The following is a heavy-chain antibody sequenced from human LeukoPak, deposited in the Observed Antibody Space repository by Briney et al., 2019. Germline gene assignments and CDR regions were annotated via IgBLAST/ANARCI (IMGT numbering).Heavy chain of an antibody. CDR3: AKQGFGC. J-gene: IGHJ4*02. Sequence: GGSLRLSCTASGFTLSSYAMSWVRQAPGEGLEWVSTISGSADNTNYAEAVKGRFTISRDNSKNTMYLQMNSLGAEDTAVYYCAKQGFGCWGQGTLVTVSS. CDR1: GFTLSSYA. CDR2: ISGSADNT. V-gene: IGHV3-23*01.